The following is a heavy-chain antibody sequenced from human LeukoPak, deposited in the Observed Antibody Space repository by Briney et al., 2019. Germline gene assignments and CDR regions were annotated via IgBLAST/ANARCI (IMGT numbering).Heavy chain of an antibody. CDR1: GGSISSSSYY. CDR2: IYYSGST. CDR3: ADGGYVWGSFGY. J-gene: IGHJ4*02. V-gene: IGHV4-39*01. Sequence: PSETLSLTXTVSGGSISSSSYYSGWIRQPPGKGLKWIGSIYYSGSTYYNPSLKSRVTISVDTSKNQFSLKLSSVTAADTAVYYCADGGYVWGSFGYWGQGTLVTVSS. D-gene: IGHD3-16*01.